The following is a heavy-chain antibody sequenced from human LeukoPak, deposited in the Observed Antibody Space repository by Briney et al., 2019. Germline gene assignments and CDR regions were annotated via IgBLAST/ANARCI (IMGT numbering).Heavy chain of an antibody. Sequence: SETLSLTCAVYGGSFSGYYWSWIRQPPGKGLEWIGEINHSGSTNCNPSLKSRVTISVDTSKNQFSLKLSSVTAADTAVYYCARGGPGGSGSYYNPRYYGMDVWGKGTTVTVSS. CDR3: ARGGPGGSGSYYNPRYYGMDV. J-gene: IGHJ6*04. CDR1: GGSFSGYY. D-gene: IGHD3-10*01. CDR2: INHSGST. V-gene: IGHV4-34*01.